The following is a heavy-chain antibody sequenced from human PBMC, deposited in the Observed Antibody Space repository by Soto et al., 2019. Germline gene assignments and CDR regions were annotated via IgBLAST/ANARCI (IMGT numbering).Heavy chain of an antibody. CDR1: GYTFTGYY. Sequence: QVQLVQSGAEVKKPGASVKVSCKASGYTFTGYYMHWVRQAPGQGLEWMGWINPNSGGTNYAQKFQGWVTRTRDTSISTAYMELSRLRSDDTAVYYCARGSDVRGYSSSWYGYWGQGTLVTVSS. CDR3: ARGSDVRGYSSSWYGY. V-gene: IGHV1-2*04. D-gene: IGHD6-13*01. J-gene: IGHJ4*02. CDR2: INPNSGGT.